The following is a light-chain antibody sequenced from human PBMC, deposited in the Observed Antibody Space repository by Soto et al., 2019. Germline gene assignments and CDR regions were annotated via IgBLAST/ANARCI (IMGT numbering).Light chain of an antibody. J-gene: IGLJ3*02. Sequence: QSVLTQPPSASGSPGQSVTISCTGTSSDVGGYNYVSWYQQHPGKAPKLMIYEVSKRPSGVPDRFSGSKSGNTASLTVSGLQDEEEADYYCSSYAGSNNLVFGGGTKVTVL. CDR3: SSYAGSNNLV. V-gene: IGLV2-8*01. CDR2: EVS. CDR1: SSDVGGYNY.